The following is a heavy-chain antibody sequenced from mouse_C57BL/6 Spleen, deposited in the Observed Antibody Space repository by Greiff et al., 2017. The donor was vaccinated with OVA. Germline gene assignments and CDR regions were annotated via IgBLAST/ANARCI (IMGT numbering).Heavy chain of an antibody. V-gene: IGHV5-6*01. CDR3: ARHGIPYYYGSSPYWYFDV. J-gene: IGHJ1*03. CDR2: ISSGGSYT. CDR1: GFTFSSYG. Sequence: EVQGVESGGDLVKPGGSLKLSCAASGFTFSSYGMSWVRQTPDKRLEWVATISSGGSYTYYPDSVKGRFTISRDNAKNTLYLQMSSLKSEDTAMYYCARHGIPYYYGSSPYWYFDVWGTGTTVTVSS. D-gene: IGHD1-1*01.